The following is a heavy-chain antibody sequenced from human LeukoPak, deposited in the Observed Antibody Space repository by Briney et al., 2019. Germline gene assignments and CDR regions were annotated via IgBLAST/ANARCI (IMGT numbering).Heavy chain of an antibody. CDR3: ARDMGDGYNSETKGNLGY. CDR1: GFTFSNAW. D-gene: IGHD5-24*01. V-gene: IGHV3-30-3*01. J-gene: IGHJ4*02. CDR2: ISYDGSNK. Sequence: GGSLRLSCAASGFTFSNAWMSWVRQAPGKGLEWVAVISYDGSNKYYADSVKGRFTISRDNSKNTLYLQMNSLRAEDTAVYYCARDMGDGYNSETKGNLGYWGQGTLVTVSS.